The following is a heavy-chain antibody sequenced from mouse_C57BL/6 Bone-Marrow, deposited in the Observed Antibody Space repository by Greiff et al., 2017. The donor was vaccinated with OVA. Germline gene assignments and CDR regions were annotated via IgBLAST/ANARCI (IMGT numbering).Heavy chain of an antibody. Sequence: EVQRVESGGDLVKPGGSLKLSCAASGFTFSSYGMSWVRQTPDKRLEWVATISSGGSYTYYPDSVKGRFTISRDNAKNTLYLQMSSLKSEDTAMYYCARRRDYGYDEFAYWGQGTLVTVSA. CDR1: GFTFSSYG. CDR2: ISSGGSYT. CDR3: ARRRDYGYDEFAY. D-gene: IGHD2-2*01. J-gene: IGHJ3*01. V-gene: IGHV5-6*01.